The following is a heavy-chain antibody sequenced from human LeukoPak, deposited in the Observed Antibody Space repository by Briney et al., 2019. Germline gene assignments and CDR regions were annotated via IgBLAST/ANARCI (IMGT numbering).Heavy chain of an antibody. V-gene: IGHV3-21*01. CDR1: GLTFSSYN. CDR3: ARDSSSWGRARMNYFDS. Sequence: GGSLRLSCAASGLTFSSYNMNWVRQAPGKGLEGGSFISSSSNYIYYTDSVKGSFNISRDNAKNSLYLQMNSLRAEDTALYYCARDSSSWGRARMNYFDSWGQGTLVTVSS. J-gene: IGHJ4*02. D-gene: IGHD6-13*01. CDR2: ISSSSNYI.